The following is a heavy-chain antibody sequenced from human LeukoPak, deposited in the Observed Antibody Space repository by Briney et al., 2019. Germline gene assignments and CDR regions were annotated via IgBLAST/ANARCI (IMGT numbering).Heavy chain of an antibody. CDR1: GFTFSSYG. D-gene: IGHD4-17*01. Sequence: GGSLRLSCAASGFTFSSYGMHWVRQAPGKGLEWVAVISYDGSNQYYADSAKGRFTISRDNSKNTLYLQMNSLRGADTAVYYCAEAHTVTTLYWFDPWGQGTLVTVSS. CDR3: AEAHTVTTLYWFDP. V-gene: IGHV3-30*18. J-gene: IGHJ5*02. CDR2: ISYDGSNQ.